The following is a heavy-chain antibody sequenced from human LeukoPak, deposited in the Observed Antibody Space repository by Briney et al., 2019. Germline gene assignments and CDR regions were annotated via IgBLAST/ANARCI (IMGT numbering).Heavy chain of an antibody. D-gene: IGHD6-13*01. J-gene: IGHJ6*02. CDR2: IIPIFGTA. CDR3: ARGVADPHYYYYYGMDV. Sequence: SVKVSCKASGGTFSSYAISWVRQAPGQGLEWMGGIIPIFGTANYAQKFQGRVTITADGSTSTAYMELSSLRSEDTAVYYCARGVADPHYYYYYGMDVWGQGTTVTVPS. V-gene: IGHV1-69*01. CDR1: GGTFSSYA.